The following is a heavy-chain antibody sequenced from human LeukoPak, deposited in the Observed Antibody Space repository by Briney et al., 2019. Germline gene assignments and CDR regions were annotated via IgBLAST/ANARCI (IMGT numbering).Heavy chain of an antibody. CDR2: IIPIFGTA. Sequence: GASVKVSCKASGGTFSSYAISWVRQAPGQGLEWMGGIIPIFGTANYAQKFQGRVTITTDESTSTAYMELSSRRSEDTAVYYCARVVYSGYDFLSYWFDPWGQGTLVTVSS. D-gene: IGHD5-12*01. J-gene: IGHJ5*02. CDR3: ARVVYSGYDFLSYWFDP. CDR1: GGTFSSYA. V-gene: IGHV1-69*05.